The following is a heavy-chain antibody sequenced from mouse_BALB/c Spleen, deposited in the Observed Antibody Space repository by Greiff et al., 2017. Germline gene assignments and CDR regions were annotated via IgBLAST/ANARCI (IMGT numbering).Heavy chain of an antibody. J-gene: IGHJ2*01. V-gene: IGHV1S29*02. CDR1: GYTFTDYN. Sequence: DVHLVESGPELVKPGASVKISCKASGYTFTDYNMHWVKQSHGKSLESIGYIYPYNGGTGYNQKFKSKATLTVDNSSSTAYMELRSLTSEGSAVYYCASGTGRGETYYYGYLDYWGQGTTLTVSS. CDR3: ASGTGRGETYYYGYLDY. D-gene: IGHD1-1*01. CDR2: IYPYNGGT.